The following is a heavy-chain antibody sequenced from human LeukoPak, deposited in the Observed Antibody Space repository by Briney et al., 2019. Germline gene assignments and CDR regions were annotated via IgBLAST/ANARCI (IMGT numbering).Heavy chain of an antibody. CDR1: EFTFSSYS. CDR3: ARGSSSSWYVHYFDY. CDR2: ISTSSSTI. V-gene: IGHV3-48*01. Sequence: GGSLSLSCAASEFTFSSYSMNWVRQAPGKGLEWVSYISTSSSTIYYADSVKGRFTISRDNAKNSLYLQMNSLRAEDTAVYYCARGSSSSWYVHYFDYWGQGTLVTVSS. D-gene: IGHD6-13*01. J-gene: IGHJ4*02.